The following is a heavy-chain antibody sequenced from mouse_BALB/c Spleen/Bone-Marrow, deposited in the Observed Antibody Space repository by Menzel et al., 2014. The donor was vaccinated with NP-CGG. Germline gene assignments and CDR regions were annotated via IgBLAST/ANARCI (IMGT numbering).Heavy chain of an antibody. V-gene: IGHV7-3*02. CDR2: IRNKANGYTT. CDR3: ARDSRSTVSYFDY. D-gene: IGHD1-1*01. Sequence: EVQVVESGGGLVQPGGSLRLSCATSGFTFTDYYMNWVRQPPGKALEWLGFIRNKANGYTTEYSASVKGRFTISRDNSQSILYLQMNTLRAEDSATYYCARDSRSTVSYFDYWGQGTTLTVSS. J-gene: IGHJ2*01. CDR1: GFTFTDYY.